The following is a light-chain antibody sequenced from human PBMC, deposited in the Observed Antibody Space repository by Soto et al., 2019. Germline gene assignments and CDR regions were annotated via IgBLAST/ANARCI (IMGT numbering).Light chain of an antibody. J-gene: IGLJ2*01. CDR1: SSDVGDYNY. CDR3: SSYTSSSTLV. Sequence: QSVLTQPASVSGSPGQSITISCTGTSSDVGDYNYVSWYQQHPGKAPKLMIYDVSNRPSEVSNRFSGSKSGNTASLTVSGLQAEDEADYYCSSYTSSSTLVFGGGTKVTVL. V-gene: IGLV2-14*01. CDR2: DVS.